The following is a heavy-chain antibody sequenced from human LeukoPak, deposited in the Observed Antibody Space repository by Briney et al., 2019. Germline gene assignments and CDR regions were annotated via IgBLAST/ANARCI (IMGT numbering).Heavy chain of an antibody. CDR3: AKDVYGGVGATTTFDY. CDR2: ISGSGGST. J-gene: IGHJ4*02. CDR1: GFTFSSYA. V-gene: IGHV3-23*01. Sequence: GGSLRLSCAASGFTFSSYAMSWVRQAPGKGLEWVSAISGSGGSTYYADSVKGRFTISRDNSKNTLYLQMNSLRAEDTAVYYCAKDVYGGVGATTTFDYWGQGTLVTVSS. D-gene: IGHD1-26*01.